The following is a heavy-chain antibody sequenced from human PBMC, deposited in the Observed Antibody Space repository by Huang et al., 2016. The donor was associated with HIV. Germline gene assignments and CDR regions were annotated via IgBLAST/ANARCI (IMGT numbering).Heavy chain of an antibody. CDR1: GFIFDNVG. J-gene: IGHJ6*03. V-gene: IGHV3-30*02. CDR3: ARAVDGFNSKGFYMDV. D-gene: IGHD5-12*01. CDR2: IRSDGSNE. Sequence: QVQLVASGGGVVQPGGSLRLSCGASGFIFDNVGMHWVRQAPGKGGVWVAVIRSDGSNEYNGESVKGRFSISRDNFENMVYLQMNSLGDGDTAIYYCARAVDGFNSKGFYMDVWGKGTAVIVSS.